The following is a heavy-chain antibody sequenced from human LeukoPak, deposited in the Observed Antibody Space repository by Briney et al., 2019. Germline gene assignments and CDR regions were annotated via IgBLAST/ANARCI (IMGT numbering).Heavy chain of an antibody. CDR3: ARESEFCGSTTCYRPEDY. CDR2: INTDGSSR. J-gene: IGHJ4*02. CDR1: GFSFTTYW. V-gene: IGHV3-74*01. Sequence: PGGSLRLSCGASGFSFTTYWMHWVRQAPGKGLVWVSRINTDGSSRTYADSVKSRFTISRDNANNTLYLQMNSLRAEDTAVYYCARESEFCGSTTCYRPEDYWGQGTLVTVSS. D-gene: IGHD2-2*01.